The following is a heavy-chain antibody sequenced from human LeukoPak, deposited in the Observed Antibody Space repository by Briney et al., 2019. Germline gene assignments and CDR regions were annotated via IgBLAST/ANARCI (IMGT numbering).Heavy chain of an antibody. Sequence: GGSLRLSCAASGFTFSSYAMSWVRQAPARGLEWVSSLRGNGETFYADSVKGRCTLSRDDSRNMVHLQLNSLRVEDTAIYYCAKASWVSHADAVLWGRGTQVTVSS. CDR3: AKASWVSHADAVL. J-gene: IGHJ4*02. D-gene: IGHD6-13*01. V-gene: IGHV3-23*01. CDR1: GFTFSSYA. CDR2: LRGNGET.